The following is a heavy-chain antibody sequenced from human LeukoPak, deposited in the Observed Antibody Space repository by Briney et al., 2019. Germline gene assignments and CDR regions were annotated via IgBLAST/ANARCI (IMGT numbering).Heavy chain of an antibody. CDR1: GFTVSSNY. CDR2: IYSGGST. CDR3: ARARAAAGIGGLVGYYYYGMDV. Sequence: GGSLRLSCAASGFTVSSNYMSWVRQAPGKGLEWVSVIYSGGSTYYADSVKGRFTTSRDNSKNTLYLQMNSLRAEDTAVYYCARARAAAGIGGLVGYYYYGMDVWGKGTTVTVSS. D-gene: IGHD6-13*01. V-gene: IGHV3-53*01. J-gene: IGHJ6*04.